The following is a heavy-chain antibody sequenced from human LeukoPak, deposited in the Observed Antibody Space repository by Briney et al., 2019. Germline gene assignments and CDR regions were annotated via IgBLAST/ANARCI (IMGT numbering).Heavy chain of an antibody. J-gene: IGHJ5*02. CDR3: ARDRVTMVRGVLDP. Sequence: PGGSLRLSCAASGFTFSSYAMHWVRQAPGKGLEWRAVISYDGSNKYYADSVKGRFTISRDNSKNTLYLQMNSLRAEDTAVYYCARDRVTMVRGVLDPWGQGTLVTVSS. CDR2: ISYDGSNK. V-gene: IGHV3-30*04. CDR1: GFTFSSYA. D-gene: IGHD3-10*01.